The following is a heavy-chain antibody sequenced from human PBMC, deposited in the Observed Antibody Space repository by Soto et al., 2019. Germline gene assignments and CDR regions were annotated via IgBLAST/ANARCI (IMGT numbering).Heavy chain of an antibody. J-gene: IGHJ1*01. D-gene: IGHD6-19*01. CDR1: GYTFTSYG. CDR3: AREPPVTYSSGWYGYFQH. Sequence: ASVKVACKASGYTFTSYGISWVRQAPGQGLEWMGWISAYNGNTNYAQKLQGRVTMTTDTSTSTAYMELRSLRSDDTAVYYCAREPPVTYSSGWYGYFQHWGQGTLVTVSS. V-gene: IGHV1-18*01. CDR2: ISAYNGNT.